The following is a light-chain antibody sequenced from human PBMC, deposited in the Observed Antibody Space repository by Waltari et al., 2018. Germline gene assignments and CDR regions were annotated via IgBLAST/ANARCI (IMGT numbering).Light chain of an antibody. V-gene: IGLV2-14*03. CDR2: DVA. CDR1: SSDLGAYNF. CDR3: SSYTTSSTLV. Sequence: QSALTQPASVSGSPGQSITISCTGSSSDLGAYNFVPWYQQHPGKAPTVVIYDVANRPSGVSDRFSASKSDNTASLTISGLQAEDEADYYCSSYTTSSTLVFGGGTKLTVL. J-gene: IGLJ3*02.